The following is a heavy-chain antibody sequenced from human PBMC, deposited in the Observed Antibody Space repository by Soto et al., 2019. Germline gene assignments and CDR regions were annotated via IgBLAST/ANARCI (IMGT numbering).Heavy chain of an antibody. CDR3: TTRTTITMIVVVNNFDY. Sequence: NPGGSLRLSCAASGFTFSNAWMSWVRQAPGKGLEWVGRSKSKTDGGTTDYAAPVKGRFTISRDDSKNTLYLQMNSLKTEDTAVYYCTTRTTITMIVVVNNFDYWGQGT. D-gene: IGHD3-22*01. J-gene: IGHJ4*02. CDR2: SKSKTDGGTT. CDR1: GFTFSNAW. V-gene: IGHV3-15*01.